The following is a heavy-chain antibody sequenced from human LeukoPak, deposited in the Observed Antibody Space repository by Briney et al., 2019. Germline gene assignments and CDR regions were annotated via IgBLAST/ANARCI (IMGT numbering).Heavy chain of an antibody. J-gene: IGHJ4*02. CDR3: ASLVPAAMLPFDY. CDR2: IFYSGST. CDR1: GGSINSSTYY. Sequence: PSETLSLTCTVSGGSINSSTYYWGWIRHTPGKGLEWIGSIFYSGSTYYNPSLKSRVTISVDTSKNQFSLNLSSVTAADTAVYYCASLVPAAMLPFDYWGQGTLVTVSS. V-gene: IGHV4-39*01. D-gene: IGHD2-2*01.